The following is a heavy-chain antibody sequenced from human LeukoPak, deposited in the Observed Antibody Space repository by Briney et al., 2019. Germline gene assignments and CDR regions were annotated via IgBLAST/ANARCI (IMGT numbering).Heavy chain of an antibody. Sequence: GGSLRLSCAASGFTFSSYSMNWVRQAPGKGLEWVSSISSSSSYIYYADSVKGRFTISRDNAKNSLYLQMNSLRAEDTAVYYCARVRSSGRDAFDIWGQGTMVTVSP. J-gene: IGHJ3*02. V-gene: IGHV3-21*01. CDR1: GFTFSSYS. CDR2: ISSSSSYI. CDR3: ARVRSSGRDAFDI. D-gene: IGHD6-19*01.